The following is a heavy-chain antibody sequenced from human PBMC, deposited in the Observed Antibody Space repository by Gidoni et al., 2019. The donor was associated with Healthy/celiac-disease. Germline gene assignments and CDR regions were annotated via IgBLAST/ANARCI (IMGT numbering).Heavy chain of an antibody. V-gene: IGHV1-69*08. D-gene: IGHD5-18*01. Sequence: QVQLVQSGAEVKKPGSSVKVSCKASGGTFSSYTISWVRQAPGQGLEWMGRIIPILGIANYAQKFQGRVTITADKSTSTAYMELSSLRSEDTAVYYCARDLGGRGYSYGYDYWGQGTLVTVSS. CDR2: IIPILGIA. J-gene: IGHJ4*02. CDR1: GGTFSSYT. CDR3: ARDLGGRGYSYGYDY.